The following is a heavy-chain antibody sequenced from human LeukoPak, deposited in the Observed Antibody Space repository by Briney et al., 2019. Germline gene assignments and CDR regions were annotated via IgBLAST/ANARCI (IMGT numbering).Heavy chain of an antibody. CDR2: ISAYNGNT. V-gene: IGHV1-18*01. Sequence: GASVKVSCKASGYTFTSYGISWVRQAPGQGLEWMGWISAYNGNTNYAQKLQGRVTMTTDTSTSTAYMELRSLRSDDTAVYYCTRPRVDSSSPYYFDYWGQGTLVTVSS. CDR3: TRPRVDSSSPYYFDY. J-gene: IGHJ4*02. CDR1: GYTFTSYG. D-gene: IGHD6-13*01.